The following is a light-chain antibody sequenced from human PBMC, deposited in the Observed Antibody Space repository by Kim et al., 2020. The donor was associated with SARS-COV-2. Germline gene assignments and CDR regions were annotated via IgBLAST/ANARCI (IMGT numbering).Light chain of an antibody. CDR1: QSVSSYY. Sequence: SPGERATLSCRASQSVSSYYLAWYQQKPGQAPRLLIYGASSRATGIPDRFSGSGSGTDFTLTISRLEPAEFAVYYCQQYGSSQITFGQGTRLEIK. J-gene: IGKJ5*01. V-gene: IGKV3-20*01. CDR3: QQYGSSQIT. CDR2: GAS.